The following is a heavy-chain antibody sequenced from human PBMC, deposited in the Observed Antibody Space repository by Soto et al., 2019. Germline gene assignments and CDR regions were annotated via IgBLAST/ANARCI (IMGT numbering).Heavy chain of an antibody. J-gene: IGHJ6*02. CDR1: GGSFSGYY. CDR3: ARGGGCTTVEYSYYGMDV. V-gene: IGHV4-34*01. CDR2: INHSGST. Sequence: GSLRLSCAVYGGSFSGYYWSWIRQPPGKGLEWIGEINHSGSTNYNPSLKSRVTISVDTSKNQFSRQLSSVTAADTAVYYCARGGGCTTVEYSYYGMDVWGQGTTVTVSS. D-gene: IGHD4-4*01.